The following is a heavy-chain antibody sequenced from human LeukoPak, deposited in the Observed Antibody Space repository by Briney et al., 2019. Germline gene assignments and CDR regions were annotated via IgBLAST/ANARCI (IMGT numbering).Heavy chain of an antibody. Sequence: GEFLKISCKGSGYSFTNYWISWVRQMPGKGLEWMGRIDPSDSSTNYSPSFQGHVTISADKSISTAYLQWRSLKASDTAMYYCARGDDYGGAFDIWGQGTMVTVSS. D-gene: IGHD4-23*01. CDR3: ARGDDYGGAFDI. CDR1: GYSFTNYW. CDR2: IDPSDSST. V-gene: IGHV5-10-1*01. J-gene: IGHJ3*02.